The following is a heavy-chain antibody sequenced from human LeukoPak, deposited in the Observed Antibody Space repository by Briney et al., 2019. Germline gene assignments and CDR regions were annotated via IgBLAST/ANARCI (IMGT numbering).Heavy chain of an antibody. J-gene: IGHJ4*02. V-gene: IGHV4-39*01. CDR2: IYYSGST. CDR3: ARLRYSNYVDY. CDR1: GGSIRSSSYY. Sequence: NPSETLSLTCTVSGGSIRSSSYYWGWIRQPPGKGLEWIGSIYYSGSTYYNPSLKSRVTISVDTSKNQFSLKLSSVATADTAVYYCARLRYSNYVDYWGQGTLVTVSS. D-gene: IGHD4-11*01.